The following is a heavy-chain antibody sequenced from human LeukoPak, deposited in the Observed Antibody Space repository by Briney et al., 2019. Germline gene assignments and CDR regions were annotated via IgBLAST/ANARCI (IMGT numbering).Heavy chain of an antibody. V-gene: IGHV1-46*01. Sequence: ASVKVSCKASGYTFTSYYMHWVRQAPGQGLEWMGIINPSGGSTSYAQKFQGRVTMTRDTSTSTVYMELSSLRSEDTAVYYCARVPYGSGSYYNLDYWGQGTLVTVSS. D-gene: IGHD3-10*01. CDR1: GYTFTSYY. CDR2: INPSGGST. J-gene: IGHJ4*02. CDR3: ARVPYGSGSYYNLDY.